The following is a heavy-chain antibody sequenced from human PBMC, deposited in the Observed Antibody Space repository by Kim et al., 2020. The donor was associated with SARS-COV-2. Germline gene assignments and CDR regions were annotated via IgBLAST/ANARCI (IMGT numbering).Heavy chain of an antibody. Sequence: GGSLRLSCAASGFTLSSFRMSWVRQAPGKGLEWVANIKQDGSEKYYVDSVKGRFTISRDNAKNSLYLQMNSLRAEDTAVYYCARGSIPGAWGQGTLVTVSS. CDR2: IKQDGSEK. CDR1: GFTLSSFR. V-gene: IGHV3-7*01. J-gene: IGHJ5*02. CDR3: ARGSIPGA. D-gene: IGHD2-2*01.